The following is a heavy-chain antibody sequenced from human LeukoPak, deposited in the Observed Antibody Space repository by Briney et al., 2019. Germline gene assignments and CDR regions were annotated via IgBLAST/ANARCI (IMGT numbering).Heavy chain of an antibody. J-gene: IGHJ4*02. D-gene: IGHD5-18*01. V-gene: IGHV3-33*01. CDR2: IWYDGSNK. CDR1: GFIFSSYG. Sequence: GGSLRLSCAASGFIFSSYGMHWVRQAPGKGPEWVAVIWYDGSNKYYADSVKGRFTISRDNSKNTLYLQMNSLRAEDTAVYYCARDNTALDYWGQGTLVTVSS. CDR3: ARDNTALDY.